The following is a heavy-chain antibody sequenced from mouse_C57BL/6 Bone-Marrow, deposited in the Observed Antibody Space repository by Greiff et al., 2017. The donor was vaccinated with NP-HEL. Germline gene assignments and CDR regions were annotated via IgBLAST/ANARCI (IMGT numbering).Heavy chain of an antibody. D-gene: IGHD1-1*01. CDR3: ARSSTVVARDAMDY. J-gene: IGHJ4*01. Sequence: QVQLQQPGAELVKPGASVKMSCKASGYTFTSYWITWVKQRPGQGLEWIGDIYPGSGSTNYNEKFKSKATLTVDTSSSTAYMQLSSLTSEDSAVYYGARSSTVVARDAMDYWGQGTSVTVSS. CDR1: GYTFTSYW. V-gene: IGHV1-55*01. CDR2: IYPGSGST.